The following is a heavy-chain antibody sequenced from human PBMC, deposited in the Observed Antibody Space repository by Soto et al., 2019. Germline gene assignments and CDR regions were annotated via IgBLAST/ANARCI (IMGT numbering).Heavy chain of an antibody. Sequence: GGSLRLSCAASGFTFSSYGMHWVRQAPGKGLEWVAVISYDGSNKYYADSVKGRFTISRDNSKNTLYLQMNSLRAEDTAVYYCAKDGVEIFGSNYYYYYMDVWGKGTTVTVSS. J-gene: IGHJ6*03. D-gene: IGHD3-3*01. CDR1: GFTFSSYG. CDR2: ISYDGSNK. CDR3: AKDGVEIFGSNYYYYYMDV. V-gene: IGHV3-30*18.